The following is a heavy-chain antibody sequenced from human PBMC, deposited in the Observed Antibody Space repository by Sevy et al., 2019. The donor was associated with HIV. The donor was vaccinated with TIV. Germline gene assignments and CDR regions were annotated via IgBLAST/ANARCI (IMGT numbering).Heavy chain of an antibody. J-gene: IGHJ6*02. CDR1: GFTFSSYS. V-gene: IGHV3-48*01. Sequence: GGSLRLSCAASGFTFSSYSMNWVRQAPGKGLEWVSYISSSSSTIYYADSVKGPFTISRDNAKNSLYLQMNSLRAEDSAVHYCARDPACSSTSCYRYYYGMDVWGQGTTVTVSS. CDR2: ISSSSSTI. CDR3: ARDPACSSTSCYRYYYGMDV. D-gene: IGHD2-2*01.